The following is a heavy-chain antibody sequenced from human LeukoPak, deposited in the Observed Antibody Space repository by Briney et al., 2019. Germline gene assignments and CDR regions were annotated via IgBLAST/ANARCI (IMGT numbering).Heavy chain of an antibody. V-gene: IGHV4-39*07. Sequence: PSETLSLTCTVSGGSISTSNYYWGWIRQPPGKGLEWIGNIFYSGSTYYSPSLKSRVTISLDTSKTQFSLKLSPVTAADTAVYYCARPQLLWFGGTRGYFQHWGQGTLVTVSS. J-gene: IGHJ1*01. CDR3: ARPQLLWFGGTRGYFQH. CDR1: GGSISTSNYY. CDR2: IFYSGST. D-gene: IGHD3-10*01.